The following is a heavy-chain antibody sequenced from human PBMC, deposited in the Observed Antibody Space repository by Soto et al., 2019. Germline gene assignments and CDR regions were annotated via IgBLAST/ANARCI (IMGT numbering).Heavy chain of an antibody. V-gene: IGHV4-4*02. CDR1: SGSISSSNW. D-gene: IGHD4-17*01. Sequence: SETLSLTCAVSSGSISSSNWWSWVRQPPGKGLEWIGEIYHSGSTNYNPSLKSRVTISVDKSKNQFSLKLSSVTAADTAVYYCARTGTGDYARTIDYWGQGTLVTVSS. J-gene: IGHJ4*02. CDR3: ARTGTGDYARTIDY. CDR2: IYHSGST.